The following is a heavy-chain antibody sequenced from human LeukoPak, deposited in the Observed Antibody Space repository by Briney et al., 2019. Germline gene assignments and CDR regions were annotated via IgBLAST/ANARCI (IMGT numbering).Heavy chain of an antibody. J-gene: IGHJ6*02. V-gene: IGHV6-1*01. CDR3: ARSYHYAMDV. CDR2: TYYRSKWYN. D-gene: IGHD3-16*02. CDR1: GDSVSGNSVG. Sequence: SQTLSLTCAISGDSVSGNSVGWHWIRQSPSRGLEWLGRTYYRSKWYNDYAVSVKSRITIIPDTSKNQFSLQQNSVTPEDTAVYYCARSYHYAMDVWGQGTTVTVSS.